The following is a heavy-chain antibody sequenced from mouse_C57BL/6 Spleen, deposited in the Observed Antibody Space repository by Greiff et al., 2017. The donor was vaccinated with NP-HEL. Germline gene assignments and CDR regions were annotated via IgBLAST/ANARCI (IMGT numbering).Heavy chain of an antibody. Sequence: QVQLQQPGAELVKPGASVKLSCKASGYTFTSYWMHWVKQRPGRGLEWIGRIDPNRGGTKYNEKFKSKATLTVDKPSSTVYMQLSSRTSEDSAVYYCASDSNYLFAYWGQGTLVTVSA. CDR2: IDPNRGGT. D-gene: IGHD2-5*01. CDR3: ASDSNYLFAY. CDR1: GYTFTSYW. J-gene: IGHJ3*01. V-gene: IGHV1-72*01.